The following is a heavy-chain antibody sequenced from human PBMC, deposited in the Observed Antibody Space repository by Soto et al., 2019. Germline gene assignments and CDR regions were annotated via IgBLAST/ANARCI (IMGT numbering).Heavy chain of an antibody. Sequence: GESLKISCKGSGYSFTSYWIGWVRQMPGKGLEWMGIIYPGDSDTRYSPSFQGQVTISADKSISTAYLQWSSLKASDTAMYYCARPPRRGYSGYDSFDYWGQGTLVTVSS. CDR2: IYPGDSDT. CDR1: GYSFTSYW. J-gene: IGHJ4*02. CDR3: ARPPRRGYSGYDSFDY. D-gene: IGHD5-12*01. V-gene: IGHV5-51*01.